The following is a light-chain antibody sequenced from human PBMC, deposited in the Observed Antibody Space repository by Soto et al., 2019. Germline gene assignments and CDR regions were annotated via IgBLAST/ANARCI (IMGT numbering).Light chain of an antibody. CDR2: GNS. V-gene: IGLV1-40*01. Sequence: QSVLTQPPSVSGAPGQRVTISCTGSSSNIGAGYDVHWYQQVPGTAPKLLIYGNSNRPSGVPDRLSGSKSGTSASLAITGLQAEDEADYYCQSYDSSLSGHVVFGGGTKLTVL. CDR3: QSYDSSLSGHVV. J-gene: IGLJ2*01. CDR1: SSNIGAGYD.